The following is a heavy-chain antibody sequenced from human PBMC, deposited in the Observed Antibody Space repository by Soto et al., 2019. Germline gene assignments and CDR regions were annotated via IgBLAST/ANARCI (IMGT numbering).Heavy chain of an antibody. CDR1: GFTFSSYS. CDR2: ITSSGSAI. Sequence: PGGSLRLSCAASGFTFSSYSMNWVRQAPGKGLEWISYITSSGSAIYYADSVKGRFTISRDNAKNSLYLQMNSLRDEDTAVYYCARDGHDYGDSAHWVYYYYAMDVWGQGTTVTVSS. J-gene: IGHJ6*02. D-gene: IGHD4-17*01. V-gene: IGHV3-48*02. CDR3: ARDGHDYGDSAHWVYYYYAMDV.